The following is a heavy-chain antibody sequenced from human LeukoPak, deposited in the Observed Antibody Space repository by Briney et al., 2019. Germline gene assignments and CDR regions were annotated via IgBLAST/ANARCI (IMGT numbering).Heavy chain of an antibody. Sequence: GGSLRLSCAASGFTFSSYTMNWVRQAPGKGLEWVSSISSSSSYIYYADSVKGRFTISRDNAKNSLYLQMNSLRAEDTAVYYCAREGGYDFWSGPGMDVWGQGTTVTVSS. CDR2: ISSSSSYI. V-gene: IGHV3-21*01. CDR3: AREGGYDFWSGPGMDV. J-gene: IGHJ6*02. D-gene: IGHD3-3*01. CDR1: GFTFSSYT.